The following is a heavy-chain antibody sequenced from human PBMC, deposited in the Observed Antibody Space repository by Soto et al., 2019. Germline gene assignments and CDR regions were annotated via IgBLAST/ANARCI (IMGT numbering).Heavy chain of an antibody. CDR3: ARGSNFWSGPGDWFDT. V-gene: IGHV3-33*01. D-gene: IGHD3-3*01. CDR1: GFTFSSYG. J-gene: IGHJ5*02. CDR2: IWYDGSNK. Sequence: GGSLRLSCAASGFTFSSYGMHWVRQAPGKGLEWVAVIWYDGSNKYYADSVKGRFTISRDNSKNTLYLQMNSLRAEDTAVYYCARGSNFWSGPGDWFDTWGQGTLVTVSS.